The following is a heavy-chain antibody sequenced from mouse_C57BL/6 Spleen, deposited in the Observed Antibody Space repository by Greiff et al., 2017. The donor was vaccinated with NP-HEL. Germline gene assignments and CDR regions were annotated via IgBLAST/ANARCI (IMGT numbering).Heavy chain of an antibody. CDR3: ARSGGSSYSWFAY. J-gene: IGHJ3*01. CDR1: GYTFTSYW. D-gene: IGHD1-1*01. V-gene: IGHV1-55*01. CDR2: IYPGSGST. Sequence: QVQLKQSGAELVKPGASVKMSCKASGYTFTSYWITWVKQRPGQGLEWIGDIYPGSGSTNYNEKFKSKATLTVDTSSSTAYMQLSSLTSEDSAVYYCARSGGSSYSWFAYWGQGTLVTVSA.